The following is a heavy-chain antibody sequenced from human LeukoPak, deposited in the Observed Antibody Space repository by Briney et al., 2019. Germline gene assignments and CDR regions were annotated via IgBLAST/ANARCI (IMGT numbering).Heavy chain of an antibody. J-gene: IGHJ3*02. Sequence: SETLSLTCTVSGGSISSYYWSWIRQPPGKGLEWIGYIYYSGSTNYNPSLKSRVTISVDTSKNQFSLKLSSVTAADTAVYYCARRLGYDSSGYYYPTDAFDIWGQGTMVTVSS. D-gene: IGHD3-22*01. CDR3: ARRLGYDSSGYYYPTDAFDI. CDR2: IYYSGST. CDR1: GGSISSYY. V-gene: IGHV4-59*08.